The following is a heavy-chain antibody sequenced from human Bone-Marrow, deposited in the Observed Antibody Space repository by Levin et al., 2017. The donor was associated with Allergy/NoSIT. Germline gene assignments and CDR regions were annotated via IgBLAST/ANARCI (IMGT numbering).Heavy chain of an antibody. V-gene: IGHV3-23*01. CDR1: GFTFSTYA. D-gene: IGHD3/OR15-3a*01. Sequence: PGGSLRLSCVASGFTFSTYAMSWVRQAPGKGLEWVSAISGSGGTTYSADSLKGRFTISRDNSKNTLYLQLDSLRPEDTALYYCAKILLITLGAPDFFFDFWGQGTLVTVSS. J-gene: IGHJ4*02. CDR3: AKILLITLGAPDFFFDF. CDR2: ISGSGGTT.